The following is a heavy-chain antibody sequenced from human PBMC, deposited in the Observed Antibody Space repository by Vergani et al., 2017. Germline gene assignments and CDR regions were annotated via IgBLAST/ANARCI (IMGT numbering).Heavy chain of an antibody. Sequence: EVQLVESGGGLVQPGGSLRLSCAASGFTFSSYSMNWVRQAPGKGLEWVSYISSSSSTIYYADSVKGRFTISKDTSKSQVVLTMTNMDPVDTATYYCARILREDYGSGSYYLTDFDYWGQGTLVTVSS. J-gene: IGHJ4*02. D-gene: IGHD3-10*01. V-gene: IGHV3-48*04. CDR2: ISSSSSTI. CDR3: ARILREDYGSGSYYLTDFDY. CDR1: GFTFSSYS.